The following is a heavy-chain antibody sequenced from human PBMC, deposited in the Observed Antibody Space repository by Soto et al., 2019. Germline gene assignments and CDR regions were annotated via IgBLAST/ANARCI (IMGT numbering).Heavy chain of an antibody. CDR3: AKDKYYDSSGYYDY. J-gene: IGHJ4*02. CDR1: GFTFSSYG. Sequence: QVQLVESGGGVVQPGRSLRLSGAASGFTFSSYGMHWVRQAPGKGLEWVAVISYDGSNKYYADSVKGRFTISRDNSKNTLYLQMNSLRAEDTAVYYCAKDKYYDSSGYYDYWGQGTLVTVSS. V-gene: IGHV3-30*18. CDR2: ISYDGSNK. D-gene: IGHD3-22*01.